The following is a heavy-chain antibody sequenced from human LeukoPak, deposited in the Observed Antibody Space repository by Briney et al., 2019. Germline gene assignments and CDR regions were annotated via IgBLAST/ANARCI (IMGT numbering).Heavy chain of an antibody. CDR2: IYSAGDT. Sequence: GGSLRLSCAASGFTVSGTYMSWVRQAPGKGLEWVSVIYSAGDTFSADSVKGRFTISRDNSKNTVYLQMNSLRAEDTAVYYCARGPGAISKEAFDIWGQGTMVTVSS. J-gene: IGHJ3*02. D-gene: IGHD3-3*01. CDR3: ARGPGAISKEAFDI. V-gene: IGHV3-53*01. CDR1: GFTVSGTY.